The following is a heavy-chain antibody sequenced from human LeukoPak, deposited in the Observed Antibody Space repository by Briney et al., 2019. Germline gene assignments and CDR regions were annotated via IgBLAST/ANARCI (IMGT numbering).Heavy chain of an antibody. V-gene: IGHV1-18*01. J-gene: IGHJ3*02. CDR1: GYTFTSYG. D-gene: IGHD2-2*01. CDR2: ISAYNGNT. CDR3: ARWDHCSSTSCYRLYSNYIDAFDI. Sequence: ASVKVSCKASGYTFTSYGISWVRQAPGQGLEWMGWISAYNGNTNYAQKLQGRVTMTTDTSTSTAYMELRSLRSDDTAVYYCARWDHCSSTSCYRLYSNYIDAFDIWGQGTMVTVSS.